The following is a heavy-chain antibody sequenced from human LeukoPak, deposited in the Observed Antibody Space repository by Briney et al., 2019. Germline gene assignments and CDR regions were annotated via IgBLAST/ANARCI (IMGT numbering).Heavy chain of an antibody. CDR3: ARVGSSWYNWFDP. Sequence: GGSLRLSCAASGFTFRTYWMNWVRQAPGKGLEWVSSISSSSSYIYYADSVKGRFTISRDNAKNSLYLQMNSLRAEDTAVYYCARVGSSWYNWFDPWGQGTLVTVSS. D-gene: IGHD6-13*01. J-gene: IGHJ5*02. CDR1: GFTFRTYW. CDR2: ISSSSSYI. V-gene: IGHV3-21*01.